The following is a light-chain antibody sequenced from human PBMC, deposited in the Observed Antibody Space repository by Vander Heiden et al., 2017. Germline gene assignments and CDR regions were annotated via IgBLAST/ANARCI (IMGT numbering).Light chain of an antibody. J-gene: IGKJ1*01. Sequence: AIGMTQSPSLLSASTGDRVTISCRMSQGISSYLAWYQQKPGKAPELLIYAASTLQSGVPSRFSGSGSGTAFTLTISCLLAEDFATYYCHGEDTLGWTFGQGTKVEIK. CDR3: HGEDTLGWT. V-gene: IGKV1D-8*02. CDR2: AAS. CDR1: QGISSY.